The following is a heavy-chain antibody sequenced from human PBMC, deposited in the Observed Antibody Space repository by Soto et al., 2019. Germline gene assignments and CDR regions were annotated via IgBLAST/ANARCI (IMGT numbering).Heavy chain of an antibody. CDR2: ISGSGAIT. J-gene: IGHJ1*01. CDR3: ARTLEGVESSSQFKEYFQH. D-gene: IGHD3-3*01. CDR1: GVSFSRCA. V-gene: IGHV3-23*01. Sequence: GSRRLSCAASGVSFSRCALSWVRQAPGEGVGWVSLISGSGAITNYADSVKGRFTISRDNSKDTLYLQMNSLRAEDTALYYCARTLEGVESSSQFKEYFQHWGQGTLVTVSS.